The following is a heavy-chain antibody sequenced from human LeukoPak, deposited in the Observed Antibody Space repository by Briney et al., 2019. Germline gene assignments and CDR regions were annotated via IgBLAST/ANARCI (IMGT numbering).Heavy chain of an antibody. CDR1: GFTFDDYA. V-gene: IGHV3-9*01. Sequence: GRSLRLSCAASGFTFDDYAMHWVRQAPGKGLEWVSGISWNSGSIGYADSVKGRFTISRDNAKNSLYLQMNSLRAEDTALYYCAKDMVEAFDIWGQGTMVTVSS. CDR3: AKDMVEAFDI. CDR2: ISWNSGSI. D-gene: IGHD2-15*01. J-gene: IGHJ3*02.